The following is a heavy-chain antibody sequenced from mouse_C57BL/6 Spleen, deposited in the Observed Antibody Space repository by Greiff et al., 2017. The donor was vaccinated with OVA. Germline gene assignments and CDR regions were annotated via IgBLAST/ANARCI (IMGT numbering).Heavy chain of an antibody. CDR2: IYPRSGNT. D-gene: IGHD1-1*01. J-gene: IGHJ1*03. V-gene: IGHV1-81*01. CDR1: GYTFTSYG. Sequence: QVQLQQSGAELARPGASVKLSCKASGYTFTSYGISWVKQRTGQGLEWIGEIYPRSGNTYYNEKFKGKATLTADKSSSTAYMELRSLTSEDSAVYFCARTTLITTVVVPEYFDVWGTGTTVTVSS. CDR3: ARTTLITTVVVPEYFDV.